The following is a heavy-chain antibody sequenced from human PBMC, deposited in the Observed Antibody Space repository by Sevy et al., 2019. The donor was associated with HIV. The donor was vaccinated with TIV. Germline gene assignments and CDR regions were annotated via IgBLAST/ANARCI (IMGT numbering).Heavy chain of an antibody. CDR2: ISFDGSNE. D-gene: IGHD1-1*01. CDR3: ALERLSSAVAEYFHN. V-gene: IGHV3-30-3*01. Sequence: GGSLRLSCAASGFTFNFFSMHWVRQAPGKGLEWVATISFDGSNEHYADSVKGRFTISRDNYKNSLFLQMNSLRADDSAVYYCALERLSSAVAEYFHNWGQGTLVTVSS. J-gene: IGHJ1*01. CDR1: GFTFNFFS.